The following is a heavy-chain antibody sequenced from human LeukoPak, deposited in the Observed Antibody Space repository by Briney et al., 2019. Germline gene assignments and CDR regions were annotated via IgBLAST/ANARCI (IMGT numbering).Heavy chain of an antibody. CDR1: GYSFSSYW. CDR3: ASLGHTYGFAFDV. Sequence: GESLKISCKGSGYSFSSYWIGWARQMPGKGLEWMGIIYPGDSDTRYSPSFQGQVTISADKSISTAYLQWSSLKASDTAMYYCASLGHTYGFAFDVWGQGTMVTVSS. D-gene: IGHD5-18*01. CDR2: IYPGDSDT. V-gene: IGHV5-51*01. J-gene: IGHJ3*01.